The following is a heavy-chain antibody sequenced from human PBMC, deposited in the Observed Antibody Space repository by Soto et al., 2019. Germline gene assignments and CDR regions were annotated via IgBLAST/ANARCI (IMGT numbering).Heavy chain of an antibody. V-gene: IGHV1-69*08. D-gene: IGHD2-15*01. CDR2: VIPILDVA. CDR3: ARDRYCSGGSCPSFDYWFDP. J-gene: IGHJ5*02. CDR1: GGTFSTET. Sequence: QVQLVQSGAEVEKPGSSVKVSCTASGGTFSTETFSWVRQAPGQGLEWMGRVIPILDVANYAQNFQGRVKITADKSTSTADMELSSLRFEDTAVYYCARDRYCSGGSCPSFDYWFDPWGQGTLVTVSS.